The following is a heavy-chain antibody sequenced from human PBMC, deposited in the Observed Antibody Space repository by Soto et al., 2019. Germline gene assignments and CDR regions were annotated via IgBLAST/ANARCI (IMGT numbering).Heavy chain of an antibody. V-gene: IGHV3-30-3*01. Sequence: QVQLVESGGGEVQPGRSLRLSCAASGFTFSSYGMHWVRQAPGKGLEWVAVISSDGSDKYYADSVKGRFTISRDNSKNTLYVQLNRMRAEDTALYYCARDRLYGAGLIDVWGQGTTVTVSS. D-gene: IGHD3-10*01. CDR3: ARDRLYGAGLIDV. J-gene: IGHJ6*02. CDR1: GFTFSSYG. CDR2: ISSDGSDK.